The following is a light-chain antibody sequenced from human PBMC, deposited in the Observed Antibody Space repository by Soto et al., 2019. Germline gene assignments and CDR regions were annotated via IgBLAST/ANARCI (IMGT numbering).Light chain of an antibody. CDR2: EVS. CDR3: SSYAGSNNL. CDR1: SSDVGGYNY. J-gene: IGLJ2*01. Sequence: QSALTQPPSASGSPGQSVTISCTGTSSDVGGYNYVSWYQQHPGKAPKLMIYEVSKRPSGVPDRFSGSKSGNTASLTVSGLQAEDEADYDCSSYAGSNNLFGGGTKVTVL. V-gene: IGLV2-8*01.